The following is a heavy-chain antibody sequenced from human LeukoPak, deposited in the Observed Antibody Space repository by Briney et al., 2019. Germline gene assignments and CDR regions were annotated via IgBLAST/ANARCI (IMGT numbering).Heavy chain of an antibody. CDR2: IYYSGST. V-gene: IGHV4-39*07. Sequence: PSQTLSLTCTVSGGSISSGSYYWSWIRQPAGKGLEWIGSIYYSGSTYYNPSLKSRVTISVDTSKNQFSLKLSSVTAADTAVYYCARLPYYYDSSGYGYWGQGTLVTVSS. D-gene: IGHD3-22*01. CDR3: ARLPYYYDSSGYGY. CDR1: GGSISSGSYY. J-gene: IGHJ4*02.